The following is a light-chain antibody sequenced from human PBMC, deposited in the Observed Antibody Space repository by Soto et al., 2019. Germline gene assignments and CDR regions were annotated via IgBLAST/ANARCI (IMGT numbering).Light chain of an antibody. CDR1: QIVSSSY. CDR2: GAS. V-gene: IGKV3-20*01. CDR3: QQYGSSGT. J-gene: IGKJ1*01. Sequence: EIVLTQSPGTLSLSPGERATLSCRASQIVSSSYLAWYQQKPGQAPRLLIYGASSRATGVPDRFSGGGSGTDFTLTISRLEPEDFAVYYCQQYGSSGTFGQGTKVDIK.